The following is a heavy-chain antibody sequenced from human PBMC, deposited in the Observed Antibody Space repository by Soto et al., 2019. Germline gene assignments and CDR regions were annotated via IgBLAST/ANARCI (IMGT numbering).Heavy chain of an antibody. V-gene: IGHV3-11*01. D-gene: IGHD3-22*01. CDR1: GFTFIDYC. J-gene: IGHJ3*02. CDR3: ASLPYYSDSSGYSSNDFDI. CDR2: ISSSGSTI. Sequence: VVSRRLSCSASGFTFIDYCISWIRQAPVNWLEWVSYISSSGSTIYYADSVKGRFTISRDNSKNSLYLQMNSLRAEDTAVYYCASLPYYSDSSGYSSNDFDIWGQGTLVTVSS.